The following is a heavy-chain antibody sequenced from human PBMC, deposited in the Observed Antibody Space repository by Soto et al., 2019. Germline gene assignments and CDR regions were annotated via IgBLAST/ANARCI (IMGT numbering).Heavy chain of an antibody. Sequence: QVQLVQSGAEVKKPGSSVKVSCKASGGTFSSYAISWVRQAPGQGLEWMGGIIPIFGTANYAQKFQGRVTITADESTGTAYMELSSLRSEDTAVYYCARGGQWLAKREETYFGMDVWGQGTTVTVSS. CDR3: ARGGQWLAKREETYFGMDV. J-gene: IGHJ6*02. CDR2: IIPIFGTA. CDR1: GGTFSSYA. V-gene: IGHV1-69*12. D-gene: IGHD6-19*01.